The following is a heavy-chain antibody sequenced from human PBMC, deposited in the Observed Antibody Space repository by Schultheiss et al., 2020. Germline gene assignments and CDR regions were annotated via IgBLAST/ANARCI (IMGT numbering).Heavy chain of an antibody. CDR3: ARDRVNDFSIYYYYGMDV. CDR1: GFTFSSYA. CDR2: ISGSGGST. J-gene: IGHJ6*02. V-gene: IGHV3-23*01. Sequence: GGSLRLSCAASGFTFSSYAMSWVRQAPGKGLEWVSAISGSGGSTYYADSVKGRFTISRENAKNSLYLQMNSLRAGDTAVYYCARDRVNDFSIYYYYGMDVWGQGHTVTVAS. D-gene: IGHD3-3*01.